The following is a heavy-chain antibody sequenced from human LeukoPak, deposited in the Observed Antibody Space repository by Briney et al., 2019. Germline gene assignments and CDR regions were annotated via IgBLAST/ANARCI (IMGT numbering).Heavy chain of an antibody. J-gene: IGHJ4*02. Sequence: SQTLSLTCAISGDSLSSNSAAWNWLRQSPSRGLEWLGRTYYRSKWYNDYALSVKSRISVNPDTSKNQFSLQLNSVTPEDTAVYYCARGGHWALDFWGQGTLVTVSS. V-gene: IGHV6-1*01. D-gene: IGHD7-27*01. CDR1: GDSLSSNSAA. CDR2: TYYRSKWYN. CDR3: ARGGHWALDF.